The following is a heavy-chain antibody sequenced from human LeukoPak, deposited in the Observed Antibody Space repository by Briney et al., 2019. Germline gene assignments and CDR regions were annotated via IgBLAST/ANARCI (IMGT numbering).Heavy chain of an antibody. D-gene: IGHD5-12*01. Sequence: TAGSLRFSCAASGFTYSHYKMAWVGQAPGKALKWLANINKDGREYGYMDPVKGRFTMARDNAKDSLYLQMYSLSAEDTAVSYCATSDESCGYGWGQRTLVSLSS. CDR3: ATSDESCGYG. CDR2: INKDGREY. V-gene: IGHV3-7*01. J-gene: IGHJ4*02. CDR1: GFTYSHYK.